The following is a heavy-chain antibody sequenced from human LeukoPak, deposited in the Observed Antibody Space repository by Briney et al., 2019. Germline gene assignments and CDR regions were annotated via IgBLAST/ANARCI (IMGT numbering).Heavy chain of an antibody. Sequence: GGSLRLSCVGSGFSFSTYDMGWVRQTPGKGLEWVSAISTTGGYTEDADSVKGRFTISRDNSKNTLYLQMNSLRAEDTAVYYCAKYGYCSSTSCSRTVFDYWGQGTLVTVSS. CDR2: ISTTGGYT. V-gene: IGHV3-23*01. CDR3: AKYGYCSSTSCSRTVFDY. D-gene: IGHD2-2*01. J-gene: IGHJ4*02. CDR1: GFSFSTYD.